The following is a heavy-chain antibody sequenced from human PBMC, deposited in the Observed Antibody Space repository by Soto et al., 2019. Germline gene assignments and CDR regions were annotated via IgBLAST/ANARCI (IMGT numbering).Heavy chain of an antibody. D-gene: IGHD6-13*01. J-gene: IGHJ4*02. V-gene: IGHV4-59*08. CDR1: GGSISSYY. Sequence: SETLSLTCTVSGGSISSYYWSWIRQPPGKGLEWIGYIYYSGNTDYNPPLKSRVTISVDTSKSQFSLKVSSVTAADTAVYYCGRGNIAVAGVLDYWGQGTLVTVSS. CDR3: GRGNIAVAGVLDY. CDR2: IYYSGNT.